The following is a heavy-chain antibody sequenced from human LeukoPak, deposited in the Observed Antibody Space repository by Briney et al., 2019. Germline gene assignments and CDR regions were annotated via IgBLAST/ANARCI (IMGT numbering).Heavy chain of an antibody. J-gene: IGHJ6*02. Sequence: SETLSLTCAVYGGSFSGYYWSWIRQPPGKGLEWIGENNHSGSTNYNPSLKSRVTISVDTSKNQFSLKLSSVTAADTAVYYCARGGRSTNYYGMDVWGQGTTVTVSS. CDR1: GGSFSGYY. CDR2: NNHSGST. V-gene: IGHV4-34*01. CDR3: ARGGRSTNYYGMDV. D-gene: IGHD1/OR15-1a*01.